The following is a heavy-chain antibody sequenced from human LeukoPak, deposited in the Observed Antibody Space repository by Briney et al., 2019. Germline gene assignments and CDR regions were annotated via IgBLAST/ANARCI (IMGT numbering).Heavy chain of an antibody. D-gene: IGHD3-10*01. CDR3: ARVITMVRGPHPVDY. J-gene: IGHJ4*02. CDR2: IYHSGST. V-gene: IGHV4-30-2*01. CDR1: GGSISSGGYS. Sequence: PSQTLSLTCAVSGGSISSGGYSWSWIRQPPGKGLEWIGYIYHSGSTYYNPSLKSRVTISVDRSKNQFSLKLSSVTAADTAVYYCARVITMVRGPHPVDYWGQGTLVTVSS.